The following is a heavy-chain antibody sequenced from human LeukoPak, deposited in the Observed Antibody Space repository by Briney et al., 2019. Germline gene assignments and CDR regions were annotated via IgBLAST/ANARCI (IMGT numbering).Heavy chain of an antibody. Sequence: SETLSLTCTVSNDSISSGDYYWNWIRQPPGKGLEWIGYIFRRGGTSYNPSLKSRILFSLDTSQNQFSLKLNSVTAADTAVYYCVREILYCSGGSCYRGPFDNWGQGTLVTVSA. CDR1: NDSISSGDYY. CDR2: IFRRGGT. J-gene: IGHJ4*02. CDR3: VREILYCSGGSCYRGPFDN. D-gene: IGHD2-15*01. V-gene: IGHV4-30-4*01.